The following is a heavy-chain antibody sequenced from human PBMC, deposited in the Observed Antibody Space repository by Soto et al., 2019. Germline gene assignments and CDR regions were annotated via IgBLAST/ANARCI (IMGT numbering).Heavy chain of an antibody. Sequence: GASVKVSCKASGYTFTSYGISWVRQAPGQGLEWMGWISAYNGNTNYAQKLQGRVTMTTDTSTSTAYMELSSLRSEDTAVYYCARDSRITMVRGVPRSWFDPWGQGTLVTVSS. V-gene: IGHV1-18*01. CDR1: GYTFTSYG. CDR3: ARDSRITMVRGVPRSWFDP. CDR2: ISAYNGNT. J-gene: IGHJ5*02. D-gene: IGHD3-10*01.